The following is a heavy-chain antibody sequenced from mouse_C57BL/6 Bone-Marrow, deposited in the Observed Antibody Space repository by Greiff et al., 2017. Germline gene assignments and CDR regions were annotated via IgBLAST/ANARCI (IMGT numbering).Heavy chain of an antibody. Sequence: VKLKESGPGLVAPSQSLSITCTVSGFSLTSYGVHWVRQPPGKGLEWLVVIWSDGSTTYNSALKSRLSISKDNSKSQVFLKMNSLQTDDTAMYYCARLYYDYDGAWFAYWGQGTLVTVSA. V-gene: IGHV2-6*03. D-gene: IGHD2-4*01. J-gene: IGHJ3*01. CDR2: IWSDGST. CDR3: ARLYYDYDGAWFAY. CDR1: GFSLTSYG.